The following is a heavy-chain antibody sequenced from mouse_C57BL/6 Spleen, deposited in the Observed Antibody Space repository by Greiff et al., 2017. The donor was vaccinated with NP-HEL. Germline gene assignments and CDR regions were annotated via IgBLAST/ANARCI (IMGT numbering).Heavy chain of an antibody. Sequence: VQLQESGPGLVAPSQCLSITCTVSGFSLTSYGVHWVRQPPGKGLEWLVVIWSDGSTTYNSALKSRLSISKDNSKSQVFLKMNSLQTDDTAMYYCARTPAPITTVVATDAMDYWGQGTSVTVSS. CDR1: GFSLTSYG. CDR2: IWSDGST. CDR3: ARTPAPITTVVATDAMDY. D-gene: IGHD1-1*01. V-gene: IGHV2-6*03. J-gene: IGHJ4*01.